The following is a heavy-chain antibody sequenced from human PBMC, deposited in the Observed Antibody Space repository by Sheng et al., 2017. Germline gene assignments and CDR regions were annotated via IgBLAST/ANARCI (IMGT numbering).Heavy chain of an antibody. CDR1: GGSFSGYY. CDR2: SIIVEAT. V-gene: IGHV4-34*01. J-gene: IGHJ4*02. CDR3: ARGVYDFWSGFPPFDY. D-gene: IGHD3-3*01. Sequence: QVQLQQWGAGLLKPSETLSLTCAVYGGSFSGYYWSWIRQPPREGAWSGLGKSIIVEATKYNPYPSKSRVTHISRHVQEPVLPRSSSSVTAADTAVYYCARGVYDFWSGFPPFDYWGQGTWSPSPQ.